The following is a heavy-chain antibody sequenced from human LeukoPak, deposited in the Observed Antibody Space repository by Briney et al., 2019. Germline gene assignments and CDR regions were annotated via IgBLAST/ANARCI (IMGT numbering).Heavy chain of an antibody. CDR2: VSTGSTYI. J-gene: IGHJ4*02. CDR3: AQSSGWYPLFDY. V-gene: IGHV3-21*01. Sequence: GGSLRLSCAASGFTFSSYSMNWVRQAPGKGLEWVSSVSTGSTYICYADSVKGRFTISRDDAKNSLYLQMNSLRAEDTAVYYCAQSSGWYPLFDYWGQGTLVTVSP. CDR1: GFTFSSYS. D-gene: IGHD6-19*01.